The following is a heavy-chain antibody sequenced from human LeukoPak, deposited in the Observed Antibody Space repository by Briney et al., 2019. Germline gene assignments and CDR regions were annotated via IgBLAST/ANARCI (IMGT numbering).Heavy chain of an antibody. V-gene: IGHV1-18*01. D-gene: IGHD3-22*01. CDR3: ARDYIADGSSGYYYSWFDP. CDR2: ISAYNGNT. J-gene: IGHJ5*02. Sequence: ASVKVSCKASGYTFTSYGISWVRQAPGQGLEWMGWISAYNGNTNYAQKLHGIVTMTTDTSTSTAYMELRSLRSDDTAVYYCARDYIADGSSGYYYSWFDPWGQGTLVTVSS. CDR1: GYTFTSYG.